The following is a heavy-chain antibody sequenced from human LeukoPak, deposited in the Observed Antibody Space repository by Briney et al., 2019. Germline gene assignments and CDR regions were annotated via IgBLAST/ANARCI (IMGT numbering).Heavy chain of an antibody. V-gene: IGHV4-38-2*02. J-gene: IGHJ4*02. Sequence: SETLSLTCTVSGYSISSGYYWGWIRQPPGKGLEWIGSIYHSGSTYYNPSLKSRVTISVDTSKNQFSLKLSSVTAADTAVYYCARDNIVEVAATKAYYFDYWGQGTLVTVSS. CDR1: GYSISSGYY. CDR3: ARDNIVEVAATKAYYFDY. CDR2: IYHSGST. D-gene: IGHD2-15*01.